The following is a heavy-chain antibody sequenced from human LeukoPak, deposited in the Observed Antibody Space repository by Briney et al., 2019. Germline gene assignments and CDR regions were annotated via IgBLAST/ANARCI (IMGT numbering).Heavy chain of an antibody. V-gene: IGHV3-23*01. Sequence: GGSLRLSCAASGFTFSSSAMSWVRQAPVKGLYWVSAISGSGTGTYYADSVKGRFTISRDNSKNTLYLQMNSLRAEDTAVYYCAKEGGTGTRFDYWGQGTLVTVSS. J-gene: IGHJ4*02. CDR1: GFTFSSSA. CDR3: AKEGGTGTRFDY. D-gene: IGHD1-7*01. CDR2: ISGSGTGT.